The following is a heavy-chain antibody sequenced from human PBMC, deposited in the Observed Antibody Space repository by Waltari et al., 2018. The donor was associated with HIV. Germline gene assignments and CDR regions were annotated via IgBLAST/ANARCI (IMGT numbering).Heavy chain of an antibody. CDR2: INSDGSIT. J-gene: IGHJ4*02. V-gene: IGHV3-74*01. D-gene: IGHD2-8*01. CDR3: ARPGVSDY. Sequence: EVQLVESGGGLVQPGGSLRLSCAASGFTFRSHWMNWVRQAPGKGLVWVSRINSDGSITNYADSVKGRFTISRDNAKKTLYLQMNRLRAEDTAVYYCARPGVSDYWGQGTLVTVSS. CDR1: GFTFRSHW.